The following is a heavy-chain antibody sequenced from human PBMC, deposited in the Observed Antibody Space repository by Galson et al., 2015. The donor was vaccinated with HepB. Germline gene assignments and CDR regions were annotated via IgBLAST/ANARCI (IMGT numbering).Heavy chain of an antibody. CDR3: ARGYSSGWYGEWFDP. CDR2: TYYGSKWYN. J-gene: IGHJ5*02. Sequence: CAISGDSVSSNSAAWNWIRQSPSRGLEWLGRTYYGSKWYNDYAVSVKSRITINPDTSKNQFSLQLNSVTPEDTAVYYCARGYSSGWYGEWFDPWGQGTLVTVSS. CDR1: GDSVSSNSAA. D-gene: IGHD6-19*01. V-gene: IGHV6-1*01.